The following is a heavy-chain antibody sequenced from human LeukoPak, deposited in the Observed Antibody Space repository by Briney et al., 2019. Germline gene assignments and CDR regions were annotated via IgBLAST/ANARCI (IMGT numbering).Heavy chain of an antibody. J-gene: IGHJ3*02. CDR1: GYSFTSYW. V-gene: IGHV5-51*01. CDR2: IYPGDSDT. D-gene: IGHD3-22*01. Sequence: GESLKISFKGSGYSFTSYWSGWVRQMPGKGLEWMGLIYPGDSDTRYSPPFQGQVTISADKSISTAYLQWSSLKASDTAMYYCARRYYYDSSGYYYGAFDIWGQGTMVTVSS. CDR3: ARRYYYDSSGYYYGAFDI.